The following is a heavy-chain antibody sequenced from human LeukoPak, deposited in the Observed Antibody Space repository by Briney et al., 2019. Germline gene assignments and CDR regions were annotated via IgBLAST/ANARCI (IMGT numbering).Heavy chain of an antibody. D-gene: IGHD6-6*01. V-gene: IGHV1-8*01. J-gene: IGHJ4*02. CDR2: MNPNSGNT. CDR1: GYTFTSYD. Sequence: ASVKVSCKSSGYTFTSYDINWVRQATGQGLEWMGWMNPNSGNTGYAQKFRGRVTMTRNNSISTAYMELSSLRSEDTAVYYCARATGIAARPLGYWGQGTLVTVSS. CDR3: ARATGIAARPLGY.